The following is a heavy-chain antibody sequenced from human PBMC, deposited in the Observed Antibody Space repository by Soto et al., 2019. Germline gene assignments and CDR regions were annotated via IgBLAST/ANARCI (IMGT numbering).Heavy chain of an antibody. J-gene: IGHJ5*02. CDR3: AKDLRPAYDP. V-gene: IGHV3-23*01. CDR2: ISGNGDTT. CDR1: RFTFSSYA. Sequence: EVQLLESGGGLVQPGGSLRLSCAASRFTFSSYAMSWVRQAPGKGLEWVSGISGNGDTTYYADAVKGRFTISRDNSKNTLYLQMNSLRAEDTAVYYCAKDLRPAYDPWGQGTLVTVSS. D-gene: IGHD3-16*01.